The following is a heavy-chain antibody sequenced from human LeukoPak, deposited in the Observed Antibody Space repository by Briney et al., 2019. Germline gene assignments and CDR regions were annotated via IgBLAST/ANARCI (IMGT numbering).Heavy chain of an antibody. V-gene: IGHV4-30-2*01. J-gene: IGHJ4*02. CDR1: GGSISSGGYY. D-gene: IGHD6-13*01. CDR3: VRASSSFPFDY. Sequence: PSETLSLTCTVSGGSISSGGYYWSWIRQPPGKGLEWIGYIYHSGSTYYNPSLKSRVTISVDRSKNQFSLKLSSVTAADTAVYYCVRASSSFPFDYWGQGTLVTVSS. CDR2: IYHSGST.